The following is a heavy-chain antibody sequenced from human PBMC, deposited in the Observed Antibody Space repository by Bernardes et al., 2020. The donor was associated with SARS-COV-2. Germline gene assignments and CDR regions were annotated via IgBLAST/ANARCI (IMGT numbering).Heavy chain of an antibody. CDR3: AGYSGIYSWDH. CDR1: GFTFSNHN. V-gene: IGHV3-21*01. CDR2: ISSSSSNI. Sequence: GGSLRLSCAASGFTFSNHNMNWVRQAPGKGLEWVSSISSSSSNIYYADSVKGRFTISRDNAKNSLYLEMNSLRAEDTAVYYCAGYSGIYSWDHWGQGTLVTVSS. J-gene: IGHJ4*02. D-gene: IGHD1-26*01.